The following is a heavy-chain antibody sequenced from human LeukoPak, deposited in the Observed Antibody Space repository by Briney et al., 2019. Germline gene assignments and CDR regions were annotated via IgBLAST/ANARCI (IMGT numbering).Heavy chain of an antibody. CDR1: GYTFTGYY. J-gene: IGHJ4*02. D-gene: IGHD3-22*01. Sequence: ASVKVSCEASGYTFTGYYMHWVRQAPGQGLEWMGRINPNSGGTNYAQKFQGRVTMTRDTSISTAYMELSRLRSDDTAVYYCARDQTYYYDSSGFPWGQGTLVTVSS. CDR2: INPNSGGT. V-gene: IGHV1-2*06. CDR3: ARDQTYYYDSSGFP.